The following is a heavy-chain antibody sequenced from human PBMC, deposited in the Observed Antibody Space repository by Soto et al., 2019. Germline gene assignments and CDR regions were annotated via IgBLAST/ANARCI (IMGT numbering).Heavy chain of an antibody. D-gene: IGHD2-15*01. CDR1: GVSISSYY. V-gene: IGHV4-59*01. J-gene: IGHJ4*02. CDR2: IYYSGSS. CDR3: ARQRCGTCSSDY. Sequence: ASETLSLTCTVSGVSISSYYWSWLRQPPGKGLEWIGYIYYSGSSNYNPSLKGRVTISVDTSKNQFSLKLSSVTAADTAVYYCARQRCGTCSSDYWGQGTLVTVSS.